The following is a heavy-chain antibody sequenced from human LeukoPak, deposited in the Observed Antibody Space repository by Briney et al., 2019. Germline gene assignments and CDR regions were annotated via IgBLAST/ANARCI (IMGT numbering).Heavy chain of an antibody. D-gene: IGHD6-19*01. V-gene: IGHV3-15*01. CDR1: GFTFTNAW. Sequence: GGSLRLSCEASGFTFTNAWMNWVRQAPGKGPEWVGRMKSKRDGGATEYAAPVKGRFTISRDDSKNTVYLQMNSLKTEDTGVYYCARASGWYERGPDYYYYYMDVWGKGTTVTVSS. CDR2: MKSKRDGGAT. CDR3: ARASGWYERGPDYYYYYMDV. J-gene: IGHJ6*03.